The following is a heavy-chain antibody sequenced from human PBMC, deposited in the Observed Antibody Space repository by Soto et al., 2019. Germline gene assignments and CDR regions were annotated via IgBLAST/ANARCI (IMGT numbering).Heavy chain of an antibody. J-gene: IGHJ5*02. CDR2: VYSTEIT. Sequence: NPSETLSLTCTVSGDSISSYLWSWIRQPPGKGLEWIGYVYSTEITNYNPSLKSRVAMSIDTSKNQFSLKVKSVTAADTAVYYCARGSEAWFDPWGQGTLVTVSS. CDR1: GDSISSYL. CDR3: ARGSEAWFDP. V-gene: IGHV4-59*01.